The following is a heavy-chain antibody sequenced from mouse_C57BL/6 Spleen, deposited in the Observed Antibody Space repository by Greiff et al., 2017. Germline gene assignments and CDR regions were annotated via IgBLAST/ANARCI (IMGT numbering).Heavy chain of an antibody. CDR1: GFTFSSYA. J-gene: IGHJ3*01. Sequence: EVQVVESGGGLVKPGGSLKLSCAASGFTFSSYAMSWVRQTPEKRLEWVATISDGGSYTYYPDNVKGRFTISRDNAKNNLYLQMSHLKSEDTAMYYCARDPSYDYDDGAWFAYWGQGTLVTVSA. CDR3: ARDPSYDYDDGAWFAY. V-gene: IGHV5-4*01. CDR2: ISDGGSYT. D-gene: IGHD2-4*01.